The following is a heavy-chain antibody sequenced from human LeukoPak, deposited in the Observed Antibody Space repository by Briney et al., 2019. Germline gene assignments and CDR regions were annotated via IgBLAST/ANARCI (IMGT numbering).Heavy chain of an antibody. CDR1: GFTFDDYA. D-gene: IGHD6-19*01. J-gene: IGHJ4*02. CDR3: ARGRALYSSGWYPPAY. Sequence: GGSLRLSCAASGFTFDDYAMHWVRQAPGKGLEWVSGISWNSGRIGYADSVKGRFTISRDNSKNTLYLQMNSLRAEDTAVYYCARGRALYSSGWYPPAYWGQGTLVTVSS. CDR2: ISWNSGRI. V-gene: IGHV3-9*01.